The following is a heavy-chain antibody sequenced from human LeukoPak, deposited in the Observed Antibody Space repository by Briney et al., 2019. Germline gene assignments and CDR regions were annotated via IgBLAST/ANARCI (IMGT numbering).Heavy chain of an antibody. V-gene: IGHV3-30*02. J-gene: IGHJ4*02. Sequence: GGSLRLSCAASGFTFSSNYMSWVRQAPGKGLEWVAFIRYDGNNKYYADSVKGRFTISRDNSKNTVYLQMNSLRAEDTAVYYCAKAPTHFRVWDDYDNTRLNYWGQGTLVTVSS. CDR1: GFTFSSNY. D-gene: IGHD3-22*01. CDR2: IRYDGNNK. CDR3: AKAPTHFRVWDDYDNTRLNY.